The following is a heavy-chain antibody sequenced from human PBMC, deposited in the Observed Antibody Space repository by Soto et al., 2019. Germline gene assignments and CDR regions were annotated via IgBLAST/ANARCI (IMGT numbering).Heavy chain of an antibody. J-gene: IGHJ6*02. V-gene: IGHV3-11*06. CDR1: GFTFSDYY. CDR2: ISSSSSYT. CDR3: AREAVVVAAPGDYYYGMDV. Sequence: PGGSLRLSCAASGFTFSDYYMSWIRQAPGKGLEWVSYISSSSSYTNYADSVKGRFTISRDNAKNSLYLQMNSLRAEDTAVYYCAREAVVVAAPGDYYYGMDVWGQGTTVTVSS. D-gene: IGHD2-15*01.